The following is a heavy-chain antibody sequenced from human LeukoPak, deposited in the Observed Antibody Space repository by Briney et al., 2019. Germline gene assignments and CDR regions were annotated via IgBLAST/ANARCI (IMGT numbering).Heavy chain of an antibody. D-gene: IGHD3-22*01. Sequence: SETLSLTCAVSGDSISSGAYSWSWIRQPPGKGLELIGYIYHDGSTYYNPSPKSRITISVDRSKNQFSLKLSSVTAADAAVYYCVGEDSGGWRFDYWGQGTLVTVSS. CDR3: VGEDSGGWRFDY. CDR2: IYHDGST. CDR1: GDSISSGAYS. J-gene: IGHJ4*02. V-gene: IGHV4-30-2*01.